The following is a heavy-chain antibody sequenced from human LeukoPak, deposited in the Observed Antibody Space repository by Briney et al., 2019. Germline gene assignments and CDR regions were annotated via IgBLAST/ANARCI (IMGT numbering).Heavy chain of an antibody. CDR1: GFTVSSNY. V-gene: IGHV3-66*04. CDR3: ARLGGLLWFGHEKQIDY. CDR2: IYSGGSP. J-gene: IGHJ4*02. D-gene: IGHD3-10*01. Sequence: QPGGSLRLSCAASGFTVSSNYMSWVRQAPGKGLEWVPVIYSGGSPYYADSVKGRFTISRDNSKNTLYLQMNSLRAEDTAVYYCARLGGLLWFGHEKQIDYWGQGTLVTVSS.